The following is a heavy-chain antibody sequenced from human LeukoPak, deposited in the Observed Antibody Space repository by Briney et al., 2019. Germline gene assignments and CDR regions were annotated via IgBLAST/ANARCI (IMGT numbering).Heavy chain of an antibody. D-gene: IGHD6-13*01. CDR3: ATRDSNFWYIY. Sequence: GGSLRLSCAASGFTFSTYDLNWVRQAPGKGLEWVTAISAKGGSTYYADSVKGRFTISRDNSKNTLYLQMNSLRAEDTAIYYCATRDSNFWYIYWGQGSLVTVSS. J-gene: IGHJ4*02. CDR2: ISAKGGST. V-gene: IGHV3-23*01. CDR1: GFTFSTYD.